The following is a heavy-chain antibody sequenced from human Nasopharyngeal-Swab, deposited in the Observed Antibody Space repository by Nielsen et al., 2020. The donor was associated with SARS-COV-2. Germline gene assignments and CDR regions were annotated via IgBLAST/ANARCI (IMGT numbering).Heavy chain of an antibody. J-gene: IGHJ4*02. V-gene: IGHV4-59*01. CDR2: IYYSGST. Sequence: GSLRLSCTVSGGSISSYYWSWIRQPPGKGLEWIGYIYYSGSTNYNPSLKSRVTISVDTSKNQFSLKLSSVTAADTAVYYCAGGLPSYYDSSGYYSDWGQGTLVTVSS. CDR3: AGGLPSYYDSSGYYSD. CDR1: GGSISSYY. D-gene: IGHD3-22*01.